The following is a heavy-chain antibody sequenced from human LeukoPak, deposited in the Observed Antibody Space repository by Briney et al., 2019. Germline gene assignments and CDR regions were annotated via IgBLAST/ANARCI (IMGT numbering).Heavy chain of an antibody. CDR2: INPHTGGT. CDR3: ARDNTSGYYADY. Sequence: ASVKVSCKASGYTFTDNFMQWVRQAPGRGLEWMGWINPHTGGTKYVERFQGRVTMTRDTSISTAYMKVRRLRSDDTAVYYCARDNTSGYYADYWGQGTLVTVSS. J-gene: IGHJ4*02. V-gene: IGHV1-2*02. CDR1: GYTFTDNF. D-gene: IGHD3-22*01.